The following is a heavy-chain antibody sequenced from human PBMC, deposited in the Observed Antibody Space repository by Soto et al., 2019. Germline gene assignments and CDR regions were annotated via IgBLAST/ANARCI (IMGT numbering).Heavy chain of an antibody. CDR1: GDSLSTYY. D-gene: IGHD3-16*02. CDR2: IHDTGRT. V-gene: IGHV4-4*07. CDR3: ARESVSGTYRFDS. J-gene: IGHJ4*02. Sequence: LSLTCTVSGDSLSTYYWSWIRQPAGERLEWIGRIHDTGRTNYNPSLKSRVTMSVDTSKNQFSLRVNSVTAADTAVYYCARESVSGTYRFDSWGQGTLVTVSS.